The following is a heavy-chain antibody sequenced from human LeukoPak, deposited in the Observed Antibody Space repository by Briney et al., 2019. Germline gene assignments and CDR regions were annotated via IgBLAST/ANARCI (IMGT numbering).Heavy chain of an antibody. Sequence: SETLSLTCAVSGDSFSSHYWTWIRQPPGKGLEWIGYISYIGSTNYNPSLKSRVTISIDTSKNQFSLKLSSVTAADTAVYYCARDLVTVTKGFDIWGQGTMASVSS. J-gene: IGHJ3*02. V-gene: IGHV4-59*11. D-gene: IGHD4-17*01. CDR3: ARDLVTVTKGFDI. CDR1: GDSFSSHY. CDR2: ISYIGST.